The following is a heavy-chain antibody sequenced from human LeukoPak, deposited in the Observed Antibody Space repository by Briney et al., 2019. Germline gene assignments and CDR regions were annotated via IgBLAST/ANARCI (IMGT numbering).Heavy chain of an antibody. Sequence: GASVKVSCKASGYTFTDNYIHWVRQAPGQGLEWLGWIYAKTGATKNAQKFQGRVTMARDTSINTAYMDLYSLNSDDTAVYYCARDAFGGDSLETWGQGTMVTVSS. J-gene: IGHJ3*02. CDR2: IYAKTGAT. V-gene: IGHV1-2*02. CDR3: ARDAFGGDSLET. D-gene: IGHD3-10*01. CDR1: GYTFTDNY.